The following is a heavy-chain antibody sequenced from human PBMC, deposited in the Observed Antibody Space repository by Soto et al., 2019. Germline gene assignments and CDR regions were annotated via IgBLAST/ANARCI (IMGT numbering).Heavy chain of an antibody. CDR2: IYYSGST. Sequence: PSETLSLTCIVSGGSISNYYWSWIRQPPGKGLEWIGYIYYSGSTNYNPSLTSRVTISVDTSKNQFSLKLSSVIAADTAVYYCARHPSDFWFDPWGQGTLVTVSS. J-gene: IGHJ5*02. D-gene: IGHD2-21*02. V-gene: IGHV4-59*08. CDR3: ARHPSDFWFDP. CDR1: GGSISNYY.